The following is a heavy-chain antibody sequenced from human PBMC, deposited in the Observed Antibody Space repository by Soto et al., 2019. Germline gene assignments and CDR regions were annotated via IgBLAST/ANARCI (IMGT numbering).Heavy chain of an antibody. CDR2: TNPNKGNT. J-gene: IGHJ6*02. Sequence: VKVSCKASGYTFTSYDINWVRQATGQGLEWMGWTNPNKGNTNYAQKLQGRVTMTRNTSTSTAYMELRSLRSDDTAVYYCARRQWLVGGYYYGMDVWGQGTTVTV. V-gene: IGHV1-8*01. CDR3: ARRQWLVGGYYYGMDV. CDR1: GYTFTSYD. D-gene: IGHD6-19*01.